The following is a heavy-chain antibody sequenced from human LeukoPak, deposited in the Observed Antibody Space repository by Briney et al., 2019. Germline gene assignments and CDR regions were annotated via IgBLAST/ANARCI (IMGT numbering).Heavy chain of an antibody. D-gene: IGHD1-26*01. CDR2: ISYDGSNK. CDR3: ARDALGGSYGRAFDI. CDR1: GFTFSSYA. V-gene: IGHV3-30-3*01. Sequence: GRSLRLSCAASGFTFSSYAMHWVRQAPGKGLEWVAVISYDGSNKYYADSVKGRFTISRDNSKNTLYLQMNSLRAEDTAVYYCARDALGGSYGRAFDIWGQGTMVTVSS. J-gene: IGHJ3*02.